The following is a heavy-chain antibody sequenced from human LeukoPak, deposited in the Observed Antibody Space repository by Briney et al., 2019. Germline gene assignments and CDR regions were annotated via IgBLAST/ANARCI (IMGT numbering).Heavy chain of an antibody. CDR2: ISYDGSNK. D-gene: IGHD3-10*01. J-gene: IGHJ4*02. CDR1: GFTFSSYS. V-gene: IGHV3-30*18. Sequence: GGSLRLSCAASGFTFSSYSMNWVRQAPGKGLEWVAVISYDGSNKYYADSVKGRFTISRDNSKNTLYLQMNSLRAEDTAVYYCAKIESYGSGSYGLDYWGQGTLVTVSS. CDR3: AKIESYGSGSYGLDY.